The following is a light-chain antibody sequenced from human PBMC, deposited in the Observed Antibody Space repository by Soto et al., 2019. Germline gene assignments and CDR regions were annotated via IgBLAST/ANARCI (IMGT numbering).Light chain of an antibody. V-gene: IGLV2-14*01. J-gene: IGLJ2*01. Sequence: QSALTQPASVSGSPGQSITISCIGTSDDVGLYNYVSWYQQHPGKAPKLIIYEVSNRPSGVSHRFSGSKSGNTASLTISGLQAEDEADYYCSSFTISSTLGFGGGTKVTVL. CDR3: SSFTISSTLG. CDR1: SDDVGLYNY. CDR2: EVS.